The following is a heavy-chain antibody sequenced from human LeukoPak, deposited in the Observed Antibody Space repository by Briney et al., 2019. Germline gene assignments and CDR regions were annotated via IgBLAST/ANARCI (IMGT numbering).Heavy chain of an antibody. Sequence: GGSLRLSCAVSGFTFDDYAMHWVRQVPGKGLEWVSGINWNGGSTGYADSVKGRFTISRDNAKNSVYLQMNSLRAEDTAVYFCATETYGDYYRDAFDIWGQGTMVTVSS. CDR1: GFTFDDYA. V-gene: IGHV3-20*04. D-gene: IGHD4-17*01. CDR3: ATETYGDYYRDAFDI. J-gene: IGHJ3*02. CDR2: INWNGGST.